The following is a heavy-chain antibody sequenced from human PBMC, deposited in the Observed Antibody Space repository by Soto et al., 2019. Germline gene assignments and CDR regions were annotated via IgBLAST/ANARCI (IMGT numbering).Heavy chain of an antibody. J-gene: IGHJ6*02. D-gene: IGHD3-16*01. CDR3: ASGGEYYDENLPHYYFFGMHV. CDR2: IIPILGKA. Sequence: QVPLVQSGAEVKKPGSSVKVSCKASGGTFSNYPITWVRRAPGQGLEWLGGIIPILGKADYTQKFQGRGTITADEPTSTAYMEIRSLRSEDTAVYYCASGGEYYDENLPHYYFFGMHVWGPGTTVTVSS. V-gene: IGHV1-69*01. CDR1: GGTFSNYP.